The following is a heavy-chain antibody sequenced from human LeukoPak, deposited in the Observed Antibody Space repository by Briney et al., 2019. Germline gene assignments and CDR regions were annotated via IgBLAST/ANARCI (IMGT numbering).Heavy chain of an antibody. D-gene: IGHD3-3*01. J-gene: IGHJ4*02. CDR2: INPSGGST. CDR1: GYTFTSYY. V-gene: IGHV1-46*03. Sequence: ASVKVSCKASGYTFTSYYMHWVRQAPGQGLEWMGIINPSGGSTSYAQKFQGRVTMTRDTSTSTVYMELSSLRSEDTAEYYCARVARYDFWSGYLNFDYWGQGTLVTVSS. CDR3: ARVARYDFWSGYLNFDY.